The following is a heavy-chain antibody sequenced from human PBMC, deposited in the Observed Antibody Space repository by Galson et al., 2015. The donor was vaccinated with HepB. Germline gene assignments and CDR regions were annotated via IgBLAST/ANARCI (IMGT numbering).Heavy chain of an antibody. CDR1: GYTFTSYS. V-gene: IGHV1-18*01. J-gene: IGHJ4*02. CDR3: ARDRGEVGAGYFDY. D-gene: IGHD1-26*01. Sequence: SCKASGYTFTSYSISWVRQAPGQGLEWMGWIRAYNGNTNYAQNLQGRVTMTTDTSTRTAYMELRSLRSDDTALYYCARDRGEVGAGYFDYWGQGTLVTVSS. CDR2: IRAYNGNT.